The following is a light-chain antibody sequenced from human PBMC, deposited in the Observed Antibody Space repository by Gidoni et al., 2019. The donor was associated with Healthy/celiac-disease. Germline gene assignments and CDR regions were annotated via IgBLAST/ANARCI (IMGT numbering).Light chain of an antibody. Sequence: EIVLTQSPGTLSLSPGERATLSCRASQSVRSSYLAWYQQKPGQAPRLLIYGASSRATGIPDRFSGSGSGTDFTLTISRLEPEDFAVYYCQQYGSSPPRVTFGGGTKTEIK. CDR1: QSVRSSY. CDR2: GAS. CDR3: QQYGSSPPRVT. V-gene: IGKV3-20*01. J-gene: IGKJ4*01.